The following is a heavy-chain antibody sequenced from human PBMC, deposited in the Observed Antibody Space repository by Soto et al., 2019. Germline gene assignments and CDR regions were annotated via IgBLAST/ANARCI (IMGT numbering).Heavy chain of an antibody. CDR2: ISAYNGNT. CDR3: ARDLGGYDSSGYSDY. J-gene: IGHJ4*02. V-gene: IGHV1-18*04. D-gene: IGHD3-22*01. Sequence: GASVKVSCKASGYTFTSYGISWVRQAPGQGLEWMGWISAYNGNTNYAQKLQGRVTMTTDTSTSTAYMELGSLRSDDTAVYYCARDLGGYDSSGYSDYWGQGTLVTVSS. CDR1: GYTFTSYG.